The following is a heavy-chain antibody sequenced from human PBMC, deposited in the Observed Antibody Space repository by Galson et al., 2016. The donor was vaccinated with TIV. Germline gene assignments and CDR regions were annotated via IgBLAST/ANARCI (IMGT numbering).Heavy chain of an antibody. CDR3: ARDTSMVVTIDHFAYYMDV. V-gene: IGHV4-39*07. CDR1: DDSMTSSSYF. D-gene: IGHD2-21*02. CDR2: GYYDGST. J-gene: IGHJ6*03. Sequence: LSLTCTVSDDSMTSSSYFWGWIRQPPGRGLEWIGSGYYDGSTYYNPHLESRVSISVDTSKNQFSLKVSSVTAADTAVYYCARDTSMVVTIDHFAYYMDVWGKGTTVTVSS.